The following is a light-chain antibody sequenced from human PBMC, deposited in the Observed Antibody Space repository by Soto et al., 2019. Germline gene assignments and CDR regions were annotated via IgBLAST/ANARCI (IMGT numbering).Light chain of an antibody. Sequence: QSALTQPASVSGSPGQSIAICCTGTSSDVGGYNYVSWYQQLPGKAPKLLISEVSNRPSGVSHRFSGSKSGNTASLTISGLQAEVEADYYYSSYRTGGPIVFGTGTKLTVL. CDR2: EVS. V-gene: IGLV2-14*01. J-gene: IGLJ1*01. CDR3: SSYRTGGPIV. CDR1: SSDVGGYNY.